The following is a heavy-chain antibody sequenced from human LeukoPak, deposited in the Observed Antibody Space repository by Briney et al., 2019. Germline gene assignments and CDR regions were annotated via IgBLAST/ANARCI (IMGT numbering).Heavy chain of an antibody. D-gene: IGHD6-19*01. J-gene: IGHJ4*02. CDR1: GGSISSYY. CDR2: IYYSGST. CDR3: ASCIGGWSFNA. Sequence: SETLSLTCTVSGGSISSYYWSWIRQPPGKGLEWIGYIYYSGSTNYNPSLKSRVTISVDTSKNQFSLKLSSVTAADTAVYYCASCIGGWSFNAWGQGTLGTVSS. V-gene: IGHV4-59*01.